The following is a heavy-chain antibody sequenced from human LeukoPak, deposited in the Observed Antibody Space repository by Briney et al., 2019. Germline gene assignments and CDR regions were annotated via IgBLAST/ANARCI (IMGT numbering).Heavy chain of an antibody. CDR2: IKHDRSAK. V-gene: IGHV3-7*01. D-gene: IGHD6-19*01. CDR3: ARALYSSGWYGLYYYYYMDV. Sequence: GGSLRLSCAASGFTFSSYWMSWVRQAPGKGLEWVANIKHDRSAKSYVDSVKGRFTISRDNAKNSLYLQMNSLRAEDTAVYYCARALYSSGWYGLYYYYYMDVWGKGTTVTISS. J-gene: IGHJ6*03. CDR1: GFTFSSYW.